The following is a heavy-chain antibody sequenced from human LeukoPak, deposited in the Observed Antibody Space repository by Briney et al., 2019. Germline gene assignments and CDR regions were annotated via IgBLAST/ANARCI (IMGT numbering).Heavy chain of an antibody. J-gene: IGHJ4*02. CDR1: GYTFTNYA. CDR3: AKERDVSGSGYAD. Sequence: ASVKVSCKASGYTFTNYAMNWVRQAPGQGLEWMGWINTKTGNLTYAQGFTGRFVFSSDTSVSTAYLQISSLKAEDTAVYYCAKERDVSGSGYADWGQGTLVTVSS. V-gene: IGHV7-4-1*02. D-gene: IGHD5-12*01. CDR2: INTKTGNL.